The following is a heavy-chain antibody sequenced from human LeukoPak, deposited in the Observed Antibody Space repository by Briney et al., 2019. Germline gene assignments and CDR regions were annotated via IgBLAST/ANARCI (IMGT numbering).Heavy chain of an antibody. J-gene: IGHJ4*02. CDR3: ARDVGEYCSSTNCYASHY. Sequence: WASVRVSCKASGYTFTGYHMHWVRQAPGQGLEWMGWINPNSGGTNYAQKFQGRVTMTRDTSITTAYMELSSLRSDDTAVYYCARDVGEYCSSTNCYASHYWGQGTLVTVSS. CDR2: INPNSGGT. V-gene: IGHV1-2*02. CDR1: GYTFTGYH. D-gene: IGHD2-2*01.